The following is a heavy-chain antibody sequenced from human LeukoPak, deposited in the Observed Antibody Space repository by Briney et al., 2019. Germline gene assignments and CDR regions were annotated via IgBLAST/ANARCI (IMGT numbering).Heavy chain of an antibody. D-gene: IGHD2-21*02. CDR3: AREGAYCGGDCFGD. CDR1: GFTFNTYG. V-gene: IGHV3-23*01. CDR2: ISGSGGST. J-gene: IGHJ4*02. Sequence: GGSLRLSCAASGFTFNTYGMSWVRQAPGKGLEWVSAISGSGGSTYYADSVKGRFTISRDNSKNTLYLQMNSLRAEDTAVYYCAREGAYCGGDCFGDWGQGTLVTVSS.